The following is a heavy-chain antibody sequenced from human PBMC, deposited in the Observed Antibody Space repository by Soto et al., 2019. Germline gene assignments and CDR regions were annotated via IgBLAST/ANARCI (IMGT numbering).Heavy chain of an antibody. CDR1: RGSISSSSYY. Sequence: PSETLSLTCSVARGSISSSSYYWGWIRQPPGKGLEWIGSTYYSGSTYYNPSLKRRVTISVDTSKNQFSLKLSSVTAADTAVYYCARRLYYDSSGFEGGGMDVWGQGTTVT. D-gene: IGHD3-22*01. CDR3: ARRLYYDSSGFEGGGMDV. J-gene: IGHJ6*02. V-gene: IGHV4-39*01. CDR2: TYYSGST.